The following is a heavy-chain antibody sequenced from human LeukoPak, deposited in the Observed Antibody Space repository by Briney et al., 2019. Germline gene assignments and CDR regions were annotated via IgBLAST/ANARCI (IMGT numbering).Heavy chain of an antibody. CDR2: IYYSGST. CDR1: GGSISSYY. CDR3: ARSLKPLTIGHYYYYGMDV. Sequence: SETLSLTCTVSGGSISSYYWSWIRQPPGKGLEWIGYIYYSGSTNYNPSLKSRVTISVDTSKNQFSLKLSSVTAADTAVYYCARSLKPLTIGHYYYYGMDVWGQGTTVTVSS. V-gene: IGHV4-59*08. J-gene: IGHJ6*02. D-gene: IGHD2-2*01.